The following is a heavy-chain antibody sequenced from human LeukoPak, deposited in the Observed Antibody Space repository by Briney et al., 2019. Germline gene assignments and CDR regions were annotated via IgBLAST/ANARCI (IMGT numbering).Heavy chain of an antibody. CDR2: ISSSGSTI. CDR3: ARDGLLGSSDY. Sequence: TGGSLRLSCAASGFTFSSYSMNWVRQAPGKGLEWVSYISSSGSTIYYADSVKGRFTISRDNAKNTLYLQMNSLRAEDTAVYYCARDGLLGSSDYWGQGTLVTVSS. J-gene: IGHJ4*02. CDR1: GFTFSSYS. V-gene: IGHV3-48*04.